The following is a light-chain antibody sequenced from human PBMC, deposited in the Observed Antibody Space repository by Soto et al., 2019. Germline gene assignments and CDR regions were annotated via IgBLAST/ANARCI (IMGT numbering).Light chain of an antibody. Sequence: DIVMTQSPLSLPVTPGEPASISFRSSQSLLQSNGYTYLDWYLQKSGQSPQLLIYLTSIRASGVPDRFSGSGSGTDFTLKISRVEAEDVGVYYCMQALQTPVTFGGGTKVEI. CDR1: QSLLQSNGYTY. V-gene: IGKV2-28*01. CDR3: MQALQTPVT. J-gene: IGKJ4*01. CDR2: LTS.